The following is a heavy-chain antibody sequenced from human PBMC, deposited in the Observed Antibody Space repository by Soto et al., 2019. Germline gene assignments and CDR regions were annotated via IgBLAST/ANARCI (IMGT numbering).Heavy chain of an antibody. V-gene: IGHV4-39*01. CDR3: ARLLSGSYWYYFDY. CDR1: GGSISSSSYY. J-gene: IGHJ4*02. Sequence: QLQLQESGPGLVKPSETLSLTCTVSGGSISSSSYYWGWIRQPPGKGLEWIGSIYYSGSTYYNPSLKSRVTISVDTSKNQFSLKLSSVTAADTAVYYCARLLSGSYWYYFDYWGQGTLVTVSS. CDR2: IYYSGST. D-gene: IGHD1-26*01.